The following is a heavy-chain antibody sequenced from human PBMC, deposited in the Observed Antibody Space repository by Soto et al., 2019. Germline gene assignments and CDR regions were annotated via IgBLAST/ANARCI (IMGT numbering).Heavy chain of an antibody. CDR2: IMPIIGTA. J-gene: IGHJ4*02. Sequence: QVQLVQSGAEVKKPGSSVKVSCKASGGTFSSHVFNWVRQAPGHGLEWMGGIMPIIGTANYAQKFQGSVTITADESTSTAYLVLSSLRSEETAVYYCARDLEFRDGNISHLDYWGQGTLVTVSS. V-gene: IGHV1-69*01. D-gene: IGHD3-10*01. CDR1: GGTFSSHV. CDR3: ARDLEFRDGNISHLDY.